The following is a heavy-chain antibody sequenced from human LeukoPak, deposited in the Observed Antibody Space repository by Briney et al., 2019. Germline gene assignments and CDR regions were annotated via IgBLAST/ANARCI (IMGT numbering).Heavy chain of an antibody. D-gene: IGHD5-24*01. Sequence: PGGSLRLSCAASGFTLSSYAMSWVRQAPGKGLEWVSAISGSGGSTYYADSVKGRFTISRDNSKNTLYLQMNSLRAEDTAVYYCAKVLEMATFYFNYGGQGTLVTVSS. J-gene: IGHJ4*02. CDR2: ISGSGGST. V-gene: IGHV3-23*01. CDR3: AKVLEMATFYFNY. CDR1: GFTLSSYA.